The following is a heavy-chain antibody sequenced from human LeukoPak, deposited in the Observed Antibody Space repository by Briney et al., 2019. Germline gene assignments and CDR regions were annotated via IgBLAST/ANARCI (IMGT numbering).Heavy chain of an antibody. J-gene: IGHJ3*02. CDR3: ARQSRALDAFDI. D-gene: IGHD2-2*01. Sequence: ASVKVSCKASGGTFSSYAISWVRQASGQGLEWMGGIIPIFGTANYAQKFQGRVTITTDESTSTAYMELSSLRSEDTAVYYCARQSRALDAFDIWGQGTMVTVSS. V-gene: IGHV1-69*05. CDR2: IIPIFGTA. CDR1: GGTFSSYA.